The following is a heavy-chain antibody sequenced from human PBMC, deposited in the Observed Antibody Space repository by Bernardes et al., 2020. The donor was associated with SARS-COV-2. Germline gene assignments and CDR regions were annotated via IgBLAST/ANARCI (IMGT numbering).Heavy chain of an antibody. CDR1: GYTFTSYG. Sequence: ASVKDSCKASGYTFTSYGISWVRQAPGQGLEWMGWISAYNGNTNYAQKLQGRVTMTTDTSTSTAYMELRSLRSDDTAVYYCARDKGMLWFRELAFDYWGQGTLVTVSS. CDR2: ISAYNGNT. D-gene: IGHD3-10*01. J-gene: IGHJ4*02. V-gene: IGHV1-18*04. CDR3: ARDKGMLWFRELAFDY.